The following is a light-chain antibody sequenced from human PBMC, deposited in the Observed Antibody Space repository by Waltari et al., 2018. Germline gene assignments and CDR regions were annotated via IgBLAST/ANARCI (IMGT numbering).Light chain of an antibody. CDR3: QQYGTSPPLT. J-gene: IGKJ4*01. CDR1: QSFSSSY. V-gene: IGKV3-20*01. Sequence: EIVLTQSPGTLSLSPGERATLSCRASQSFSSSYLAWYQQKPGQAPRLLIYGASSRAAGCPDMFSGSGSGTDFTLTISRLEPEDFAVYYCQQYGTSPPLTFGGGTKVEIK. CDR2: GAS.